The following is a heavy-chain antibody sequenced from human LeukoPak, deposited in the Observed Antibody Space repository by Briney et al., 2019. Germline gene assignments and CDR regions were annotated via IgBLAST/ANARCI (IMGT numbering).Heavy chain of an antibody. J-gene: IGHJ4*02. CDR3: AKTVNTMIVVVRDYFDY. CDR2: ISGSGGST. D-gene: IGHD3-22*01. CDR1: GFTFSSYA. V-gene: IGHV3-23*01. Sequence: PGGSLRLSCAASGFTFSSYAMSWVRQAPGEGMAWVSAISGSGGSTYYADSVEGRFTISRDNSKNTLYLQMNSLRAEDTAVYYCAKTVNTMIVVVRDYFDYWGQGTLVTVSS.